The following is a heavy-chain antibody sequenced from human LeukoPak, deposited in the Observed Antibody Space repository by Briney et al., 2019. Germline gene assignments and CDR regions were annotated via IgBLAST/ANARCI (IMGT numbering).Heavy chain of an antibody. J-gene: IGHJ4*02. D-gene: IGHD1-26*01. CDR3: ARGGASSRYFGY. CDR1: GGSISGHF. Sequence: SETLSLTCTVSGGSISGHFWSWIRQPPGKGLEWIGYVSYSENTNYNPSFNGRVTISLDTSKSQFSLSLNSVTAADTAVYFCARGGASSRYFGYWGQGTLVTVSS. V-gene: IGHV4-59*11. CDR2: VSYSENT.